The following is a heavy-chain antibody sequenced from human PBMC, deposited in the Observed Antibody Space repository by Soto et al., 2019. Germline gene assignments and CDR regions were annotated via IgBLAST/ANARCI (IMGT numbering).Heavy chain of an antibody. D-gene: IGHD3-16*01. CDR1: GGSISSYY. J-gene: IGHJ5*02. V-gene: IGHV4-59*08. CDR2: IYYSGST. CDR3: ARGLDWFDP. Sequence: LSLTCTVSGGSISSYYWSWIRQPPGKGLEWIGNIYYSGSTNYNPSLKSRVTISVDTSKNQFSLKLSSVTAADTAVYYCARGLDWFDPWCQGTLVTVSS.